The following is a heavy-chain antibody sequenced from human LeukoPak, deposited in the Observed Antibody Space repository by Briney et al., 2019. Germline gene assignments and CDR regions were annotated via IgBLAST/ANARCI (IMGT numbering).Heavy chain of an antibody. CDR2: ISAYNGDT. D-gene: IGHD6-13*01. CDR1: GYTFTNYG. J-gene: IGHJ4*02. CDR3: AVRNRSSWSPFDF. Sequence: GASVKVSCKASGYTFTNYGISWVRQAPGQGLEWMGWISAYNGDTNYAQKLQGRVTMTTDTSTSTAHMELRSLRSDDTAVYYCAVRNRSSWSPFDFWGQGTLVTVSS. V-gene: IGHV1-18*01.